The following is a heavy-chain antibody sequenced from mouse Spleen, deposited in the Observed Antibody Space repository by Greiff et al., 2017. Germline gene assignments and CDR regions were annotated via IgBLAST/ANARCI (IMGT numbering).Heavy chain of an antibody. Sequence: VQLVESGPGLVQPSQSLSITCTVSGFSLTSYGVHWVRQSPGKGLEWLGVIWSGGSTDYNAAFISRLSISKDNSKSQVFFKMNSLQADDTAIYYCARNPSYGNYVDYYAMDYWGQGTSVTVSS. CDR2: IWSGGST. J-gene: IGHJ4*01. D-gene: IGHD2-10*01. CDR1: GFSLTSYG. V-gene: IGHV2-2*01. CDR3: ARNPSYGNYVDYYAMDY.